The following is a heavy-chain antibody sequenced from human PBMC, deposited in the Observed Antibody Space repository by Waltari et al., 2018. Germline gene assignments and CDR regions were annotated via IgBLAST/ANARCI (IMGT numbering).Heavy chain of an antibody. Sequence: QVQLQESGPGLVKPSATLSLTCTVSGPSITTYSYSCLRQSPGQGLQWIGSMYYTGTAYYNPSRKRRVTISLDTSKNQFSLSRTSVTTADTAVYYCARDYPAAHVFDYWGQGTVVAVSS. CDR3: ARDYPAAHVFDY. J-gene: IGHJ4*02. CDR2: MYYTGTA. V-gene: IGHV4-59*01. CDR1: GPSITTYS. D-gene: IGHD2-15*01.